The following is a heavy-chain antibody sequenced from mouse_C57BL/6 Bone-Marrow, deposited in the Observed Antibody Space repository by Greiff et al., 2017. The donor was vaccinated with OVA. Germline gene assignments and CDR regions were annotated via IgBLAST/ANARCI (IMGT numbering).Heavy chain of an antibody. CDR2: INPGSGGT. CDR1: GYAFTNHL. D-gene: IGHD1-1*01. Sequence: QVQLQQSGAELVRPGTSVKVSCKASGYAFTNHLIEWVKQRPGQGLEWIGVINPGSGGTNYNEKFKGKATLTADKSSSTAYMQLSSLTSEDSAVYYCAREGYYGSSYGFAYWGQGTLVTVSA. CDR3: AREGYYGSSYGFAY. J-gene: IGHJ3*01. V-gene: IGHV1-54*01.